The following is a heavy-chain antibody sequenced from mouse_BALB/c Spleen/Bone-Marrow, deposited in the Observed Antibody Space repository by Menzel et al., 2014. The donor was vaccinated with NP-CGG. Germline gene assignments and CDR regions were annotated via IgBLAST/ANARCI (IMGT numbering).Heavy chain of an antibody. D-gene: IGHD1-1*01. CDR1: GYSFTGYT. CDR2: INPYNGGT. Sequence: VQLQQSGPELVKPGASMKISCKASGYSFTGYTMTWVKQSHGKNLEWIGLINPYNGGTGYNQKFKGKATLTVDKSSSTAYMDLLSLTSEDSAVYYCATYYGSGWYFDVWGAGTTVTVSS. V-gene: IGHV1-26*01. CDR3: ATYYGSGWYFDV. J-gene: IGHJ1*01.